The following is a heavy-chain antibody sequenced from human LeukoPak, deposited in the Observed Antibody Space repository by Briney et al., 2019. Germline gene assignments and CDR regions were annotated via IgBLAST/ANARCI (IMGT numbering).Heavy chain of an antibody. V-gene: IGHV4-4*02. Sequence: SETLSLTCAVSGGSMYVSNWWTWVRQSPGKGLEWIGEIHHSGSANYNPSLKSRVTILMDTSKNHFSLNLRAVTAADMAVYYCTKGGGSLAWWGHGTLVTVSS. J-gene: IGHJ4*01. D-gene: IGHD2-15*01. CDR2: IHHSGSA. CDR1: GGSMYVSNW. CDR3: TKGGGSLAW.